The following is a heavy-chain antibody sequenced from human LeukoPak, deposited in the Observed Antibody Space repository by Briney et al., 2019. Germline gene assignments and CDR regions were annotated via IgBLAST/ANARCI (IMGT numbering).Heavy chain of an antibody. CDR3: ARAGGYDFWSGYYAYYFDY. V-gene: IGHV4-59*01. J-gene: IGHJ4*02. CDR2: IYYSGST. CDR1: GGSISSYY. Sequence: SETLSLTCTVSGGSISSYYWSWIRQPPGKGLGWIGYIYYSGSTNYNPSLKSRVTISVDTSKNQFSLKLSSVTAADTAVYYCARAGGYDFWSGYYAYYFDYWGQGTLVTVSS. D-gene: IGHD3-3*01.